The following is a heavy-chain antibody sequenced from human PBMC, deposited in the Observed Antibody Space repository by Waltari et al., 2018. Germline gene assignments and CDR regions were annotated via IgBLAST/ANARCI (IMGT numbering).Heavy chain of an antibody. V-gene: IGHV4-39*07. J-gene: IGHJ5*02. CDR3: VREWSSSSSWFDP. Sequence: QVQLQESGPGLVKSSETLSLTCTVSGGSIGRNTFYWAWIRQPPGKRMEWMASINYSGSTYYMPSLKRRVTISVDTSRNQLPLRLTSVTAADTAVYFCVREWSSSSSWFDPWGQGTLVTVSS. CDR2: INYSGST. CDR1: GGSIGRNTFY. D-gene: IGHD6-6*01.